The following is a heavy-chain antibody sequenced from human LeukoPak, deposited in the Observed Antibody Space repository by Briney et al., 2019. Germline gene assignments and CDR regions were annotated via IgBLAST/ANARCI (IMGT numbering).Heavy chain of an antibody. CDR2: IHSSENT. Sequence: SETLSPTCSVSGASVSSDYWSWIRQPAGKGLEWIGRIHSSENTNYNPSLLSRVVMSVDRSKNQFSLKLSSVTAADTGVYISDYWGQGTLVTVSS. V-gene: IGHV4-4*07. J-gene: IGHJ4*02. CDR3: DY. CDR1: GASVSSDY.